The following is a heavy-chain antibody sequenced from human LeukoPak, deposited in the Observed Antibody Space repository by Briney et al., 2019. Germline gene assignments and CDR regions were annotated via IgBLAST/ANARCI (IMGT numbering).Heavy chain of an antibody. D-gene: IGHD1-26*01. J-gene: IGHJ4*02. CDR1: GFTFTTYG. V-gene: IGHV1-18*01. CDR2: ISAHSGKT. CDR3: ARLGSSGLLGEFNY. Sequence: ASVKVSFKASGFTFTTYGFSWVRQAPGQGLEWVGWISAHSGKTDSAQKFQGRVTMTTDTPTSTAYMELTSLRSDDTAEYYCARLGSSGLLGEFNYWGQGTRVTVSS.